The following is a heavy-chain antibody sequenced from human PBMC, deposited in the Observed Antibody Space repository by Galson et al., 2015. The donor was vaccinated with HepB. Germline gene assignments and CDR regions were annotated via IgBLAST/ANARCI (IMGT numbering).Heavy chain of an antibody. D-gene: IGHD1-26*01. CDR2: INPSGSST. V-gene: IGHV1-46*03. Sequence: SVKVSCKASGYTFTSYYMHWVRQAPGQGLEWMGIINPSGSSTSYAQKFQGRVTMTRDTSTSTVYMELRSLRSEDTAVYYCARVGLGGSTFYYYGMDVWGQGTTVTVSS. CDR1: GYTFTSYY. CDR3: ARVGLGGSTFYYYGMDV. J-gene: IGHJ6*02.